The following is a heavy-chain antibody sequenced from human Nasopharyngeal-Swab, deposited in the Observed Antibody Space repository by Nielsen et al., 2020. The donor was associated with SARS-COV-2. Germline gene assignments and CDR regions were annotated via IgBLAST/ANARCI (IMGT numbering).Heavy chain of an antibody. D-gene: IGHD6-6*01. V-gene: IGHV4-39*07. J-gene: IGHJ4*02. CDR2: IYYSGST. CDR3: ARDQEYSSSSIFDY. Sequence: ESLKISCTVSGGSISSSSYYWGWIRQPPGKGLEWIGSIYYSGSTYYNPSLKSRVTISVDTSKNQFSLKLSSVTAADTAVYYCARDQEYSSSSIFDYWGQGTLVTVSS. CDR1: GGSISSSSYY.